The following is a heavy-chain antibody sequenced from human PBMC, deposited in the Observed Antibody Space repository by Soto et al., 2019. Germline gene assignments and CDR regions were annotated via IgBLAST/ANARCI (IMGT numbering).Heavy chain of an antibody. CDR1: GFTFSNAW. V-gene: IGHV3-15*01. J-gene: IGHJ3*02. D-gene: IGHD6-19*01. CDR2: IKSKTDGGTT. CDR3: TARLSVAGTDAFDI. Sequence: GGSLRLSCAASGFTFSNAWMSWVRQAPGKGLEWVGRIKSKTDGGTTDYAAPVKGRFTISRDDSKNTLYLQMNSLKTEDTAVYYCTARLSVAGTDAFDIWGQGTMVTVSS.